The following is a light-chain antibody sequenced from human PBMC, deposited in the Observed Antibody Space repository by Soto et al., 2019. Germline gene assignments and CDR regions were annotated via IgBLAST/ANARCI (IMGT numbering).Light chain of an antibody. V-gene: IGKV1-9*01. CDR1: QGISSY. CDR3: QQLNNYPAIT. CDR2: AAS. J-gene: IGKJ5*01. Sequence: IQLTQSPSSLSASVGDRVTITCRASQGISSYLAWYQQKPGKAPKLLIYAASTLQSGVPSRFSGSGSGTDFTLTNSSLQPEDFATYYCQQLNNYPAITFGPGTRLEIK.